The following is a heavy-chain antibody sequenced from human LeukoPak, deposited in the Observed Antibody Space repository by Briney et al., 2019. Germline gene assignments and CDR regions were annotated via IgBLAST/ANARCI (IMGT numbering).Heavy chain of an antibody. Sequence: GGSLRPSCAASGFTFSDYYMSWIRQAPGKGLEWVSYISSSGSTIYYADSVKGRFTISRDNAKNSLYLQMNSLRAEDTAVYYCARDSPDYGDPPVYYYYGMDVWGQGTTVTVSS. CDR2: ISSSGSTI. D-gene: IGHD4-17*01. V-gene: IGHV3-11*01. J-gene: IGHJ6*02. CDR3: ARDSPDYGDPPVYYYYGMDV. CDR1: GFTFSDYY.